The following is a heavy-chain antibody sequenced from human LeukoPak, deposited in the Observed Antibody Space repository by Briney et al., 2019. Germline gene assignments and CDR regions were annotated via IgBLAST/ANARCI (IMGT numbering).Heavy chain of an antibody. CDR2: INPNSGGT. CDR1: GFTFTGYY. CDR3: ARSYYYGSGSHAPELLRFDP. V-gene: IGHV1-2*02. J-gene: IGHJ5*02. D-gene: IGHD3-10*01. Sequence: ASVKVSCKASGFTFTGYYMHWVRQAPGQGLEWMGWINPNSGGTNYAQKFQGRVTMTRDTSISTAYMELSRLRSDDTAVYYCARSYYYGSGSHAPELLRFDPWGQGTLVTVSS.